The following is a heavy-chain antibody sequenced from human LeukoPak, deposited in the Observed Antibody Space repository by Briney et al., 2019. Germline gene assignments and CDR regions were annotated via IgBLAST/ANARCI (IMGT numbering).Heavy chain of an antibody. J-gene: IGHJ4*02. Sequence: APVKVSCKASGYTFTSYGISWVRQAPGQGLEWMGWISAYNGNTNYAQKLQGRVTMTTDTSTSTAYMELRSLRSDDTAVYYCARYGREVVPAASYFDYWGQGTLVTVSS. CDR3: ARYGREVVPAASYFDY. CDR1: GYTFTSYG. D-gene: IGHD2-2*01. CDR2: ISAYNGNT. V-gene: IGHV1-18*01.